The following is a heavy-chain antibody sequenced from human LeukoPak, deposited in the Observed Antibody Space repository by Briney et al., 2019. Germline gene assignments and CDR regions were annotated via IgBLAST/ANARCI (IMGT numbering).Heavy chain of an antibody. CDR2: IYSGGST. J-gene: IGHJ4*02. D-gene: IGHD3-22*01. V-gene: IGHV3-53*01. CDR1: GFTVSSNY. Sequence: GGSLRLSCAASGFTVSSNYMSWVRQAPGKGLEWVSVIYSGGSTYYADSVKGRFTISRDNSKNTLYLQMNSLRAEVTAVYYCARDIAYDSSGYYSPHFDYWGQGTLVTVSS. CDR3: ARDIAYDSSGYYSPHFDY.